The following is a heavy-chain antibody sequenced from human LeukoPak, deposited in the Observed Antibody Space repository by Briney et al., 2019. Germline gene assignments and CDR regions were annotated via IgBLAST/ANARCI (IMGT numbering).Heavy chain of an antibody. V-gene: IGHV4-34*01. Sequence: PSETLSLTCAVYGGSFSGYYWSWIRQPPGKGLEWIGEINHSGSTNYNPSLKSRVTISVDTSRNQFSLKLSSVTAADTAVYYCARDRRITMVRGDHFDYWGQGTLVTVSS. CDR1: GGSFSGYY. D-gene: IGHD3-10*01. CDR3: ARDRRITMVRGDHFDY. J-gene: IGHJ4*02. CDR2: INHSGST.